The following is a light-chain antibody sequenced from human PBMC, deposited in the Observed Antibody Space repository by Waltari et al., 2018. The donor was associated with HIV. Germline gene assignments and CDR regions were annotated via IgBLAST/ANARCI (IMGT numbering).Light chain of an antibody. CDR2: TAS. CDR3: LQTDASPLT. V-gene: IGKV1-39*01. J-gene: IGKJ3*01. Sequence: DIQMTQYPSSLSASIGDRVTITCQASQNIYNFLSWYHQQPGKAPKLLIYTASRLPSGVPSRFSGSGSETDFSLTISNLQPEDFGTYYCLQTDASPLTFGPGTKVEMK. CDR1: QNIYNF.